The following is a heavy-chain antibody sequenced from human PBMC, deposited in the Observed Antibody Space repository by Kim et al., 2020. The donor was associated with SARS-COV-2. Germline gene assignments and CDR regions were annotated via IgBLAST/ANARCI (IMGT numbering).Heavy chain of an antibody. Sequence: ASVKVSCKASGYTFTSYAIHWVRQAPGQRLEWMGWINAGNGNTKYSQKFQGRVTITRDTSASTAYMELSSLRSEDTAVYYCARDLGVAVVRGVTTYDYWGQGTLVTVSS. D-gene: IGHD3-10*01. CDR1: GYTFTSYA. CDR3: ARDLGVAVVRGVTTYDY. CDR2: INAGNGNT. J-gene: IGHJ4*02. V-gene: IGHV1-3*01.